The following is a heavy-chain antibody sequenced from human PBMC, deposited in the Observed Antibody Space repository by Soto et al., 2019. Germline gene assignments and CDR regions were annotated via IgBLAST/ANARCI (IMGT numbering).Heavy chain of an antibody. D-gene: IGHD3-16*01. V-gene: IGHV3-7*05. CDR3: ARDWGAPGRGSAFGYYYHFGMDV. Sequence: EVQLVESGGGLVQPGGSLRLSCAASGFTFSTYWMNWVRQAPGKGLEWVANIKEDGSEEYYVDSVKGRFTISRDNAKNSLFLDMNSLRGEVTAVYYCARDWGAPGRGSAFGYYYHFGMDVWGQGTTVTVPS. CDR2: IKEDGSEE. CDR1: GFTFSTYW. J-gene: IGHJ6*02.